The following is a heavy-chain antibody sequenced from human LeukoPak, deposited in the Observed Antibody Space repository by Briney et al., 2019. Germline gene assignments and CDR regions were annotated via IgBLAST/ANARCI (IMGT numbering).Heavy chain of an antibody. V-gene: IGHV4-59*08. CDR1: GDSVSNYY. J-gene: IGHJ6*02. CDR3: AGREPNGSERHYGLHL. CDR2: IQYSGRT. D-gene: IGHD3-10*01. Sequence: SETLSLTCTVSGDSVSNYYWNWIRQAPGKGLEWIWYIQYSGRTDYGPSLRSRVTKSIGKSKNLFSLKVSSVTAADTAVYFCAGREPNGSERHYGLHLWGQGTTVTVSS.